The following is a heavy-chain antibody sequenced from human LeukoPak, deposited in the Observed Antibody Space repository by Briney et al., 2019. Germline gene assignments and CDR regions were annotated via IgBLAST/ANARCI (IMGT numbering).Heavy chain of an antibody. CDR1: GFTFSSYA. CDR3: AKEGLDYYGSGSLDY. V-gene: IGHV3-23*01. CDR2: ISGSGGST. Sequence: GGSLRLSCAASGFTFSSYAMSWVHQAPGKGLEWVSAISGSGGSTYYADSVKGRFTISRDNSKNTLYLQMNSLRAEDTAVYYCAKEGLDYYGSGSLDYWGQGTLVTVSS. J-gene: IGHJ4*02. D-gene: IGHD3-10*01.